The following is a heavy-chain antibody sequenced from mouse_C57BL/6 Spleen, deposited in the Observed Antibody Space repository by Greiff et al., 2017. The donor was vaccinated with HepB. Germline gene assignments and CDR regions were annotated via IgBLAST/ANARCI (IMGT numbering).Heavy chain of an antibody. V-gene: IGHV1-55*01. J-gene: IGHJ2*01. CDR2: IYPGSGST. CDR1: GYTFTSYW. CDR3: ARGYGNYFDY. Sequence: QVQLQQPGAELVKPGASVKMSCKASGYTFTSYWITWVKQRPGQGLEWIGDIYPGSGSTNYNEKFKSKATLTVDTSSSTAYMQISSLTSEDSAVYYCARGYGNYFDYWGQDTTLTVSS. D-gene: IGHD2-1*01.